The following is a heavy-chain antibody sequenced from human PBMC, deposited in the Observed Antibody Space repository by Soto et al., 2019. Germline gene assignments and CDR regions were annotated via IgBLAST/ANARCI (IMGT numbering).Heavy chain of an antibody. Sequence: QVQLVQSGAEVKKPGSSVKVSCKASGGSLSNYGISWVRQAPGQGLEWMGGIIPVFGTANYAQKFQGRVTITADEATSIVYMDVNSLRSEDTAVYYCARGDAHKIVVTTDYAMDVWGQETTVTV. CDR3: ARGDAHKIVVTTDYAMDV. CDR1: GGSLSNYG. CDR2: IIPVFGTA. J-gene: IGHJ6*02. V-gene: IGHV1-69*12. D-gene: IGHD4-17*01.